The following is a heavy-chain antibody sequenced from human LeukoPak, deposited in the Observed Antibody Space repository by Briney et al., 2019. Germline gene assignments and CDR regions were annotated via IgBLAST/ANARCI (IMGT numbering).Heavy chain of an antibody. J-gene: IGHJ3*02. Sequence: RRGESLKISCEGSGYSFTSYWIGWVRQMPGKGLEWMGIIYPGDSDTRYSPSFQGQVTISADKSISTAHLQWSSLKASDTAMYYCATTSSAADAFDIWGQGTMVTVSS. CDR3: ATTSSAADAFDI. D-gene: IGHD2-2*01. V-gene: IGHV5-51*01. CDR1: GYSFTSYW. CDR2: IYPGDSDT.